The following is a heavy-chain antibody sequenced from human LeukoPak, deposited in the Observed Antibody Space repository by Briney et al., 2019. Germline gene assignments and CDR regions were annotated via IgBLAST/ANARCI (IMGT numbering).Heavy chain of an antibody. CDR2: ISYDGSNK. CDR3: AREGPRKKLQQLGPRTEYFQH. J-gene: IGHJ1*01. CDR1: GFTVSSYA. Sequence: GGSLRLSCAASGFTVSSYAMHWVRQAPGKGLEWVAVISYDGSNKYYADSVKGRFTISRDNSKNTLYLQMNSLRAEDTAVYYCAREGPRKKLQQLGPRTEYFQHWGQGTLVTVSS. D-gene: IGHD6-13*01. V-gene: IGHV3-30*04.